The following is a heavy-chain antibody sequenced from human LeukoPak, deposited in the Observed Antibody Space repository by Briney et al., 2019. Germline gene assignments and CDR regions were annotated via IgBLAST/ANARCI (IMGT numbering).Heavy chain of an antibody. V-gene: IGHV3-48*01. CDR3: ARGQAYSFDY. D-gene: IGHD4-11*01. CDR1: GLTFSAYS. J-gene: IGHJ4*02. Sequence: GGSLRLSCAASGLTFSAYSRNWVRQAPEKGLEWVSYIGSSSSPIYYADSVKGRFTISRDNAKNSLYLQMDSLRAEDTAVYYCARGQAYSFDYWGQGTLVTVSS. CDR2: IGSSSSPI.